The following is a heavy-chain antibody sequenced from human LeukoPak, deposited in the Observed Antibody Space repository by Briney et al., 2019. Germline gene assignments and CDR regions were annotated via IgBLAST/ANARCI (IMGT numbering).Heavy chain of an antibody. CDR1: GYSFTSYW. V-gene: IGHV5-51*01. CDR2: IYPGDSDT. J-gene: IGHJ3*02. Sequence: GESLKISCKGSGYSFTSYWIGWVRQMPGKGLEWMGIIYPGDSDTKYSPSFQGQVTISADTSIRTAYLQWSSLKASDTAMYYCASLAYCGGDCYPEGVAFDIWGQGTMVTVSS. D-gene: IGHD2-21*02. CDR3: ASLAYCGGDCYPEGVAFDI.